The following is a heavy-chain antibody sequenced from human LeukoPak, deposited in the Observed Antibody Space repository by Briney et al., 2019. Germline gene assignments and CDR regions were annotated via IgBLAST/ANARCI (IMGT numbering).Heavy chain of an antibody. CDR2: ISAYNGNT. CDR1: GYTFTSYG. V-gene: IGHV1-18*01. CDR3: ARDLVGESYWHEKDY. J-gene: IGHJ4*02. D-gene: IGHD1-26*01. Sequence: ASVKVSCKASGYTFTSYGISWVRQAPGQGLEWMGWISAYNGNTNYAQKLQGRVTMTTDTSTSTAYMELRSLRSDDTAVYYCARDLVGESYWHEKDYWGQGTLVTVSS.